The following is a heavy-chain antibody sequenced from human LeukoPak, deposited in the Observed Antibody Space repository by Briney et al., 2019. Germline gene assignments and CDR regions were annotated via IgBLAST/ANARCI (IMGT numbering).Heavy chain of an antibody. Sequence: SVKVSCKASGGTFSSYAISWVRQAPGQGLEWMGGIIPIFGTANYAQKFQGRVTITADKSTSTAYMELSSLRSEDTAVYYCAKDLSRYNWNDPYYFDYWGQGTLVTVSS. V-gene: IGHV1-69*06. J-gene: IGHJ4*02. CDR1: GGTFSSYA. CDR3: AKDLSRYNWNDPYYFDY. CDR2: IIPIFGTA. D-gene: IGHD1-1*01.